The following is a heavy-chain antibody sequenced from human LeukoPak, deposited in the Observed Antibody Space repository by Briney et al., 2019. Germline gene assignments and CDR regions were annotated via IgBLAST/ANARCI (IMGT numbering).Heavy chain of an antibody. Sequence: GGSLRLSCAASGFTFSDYGMHSVRQAPGKGLEWVTFIRSDGINKYCSDSVKGRFTISRDNSKNTLYLQMNSLRPEDTAIYYCAKGSAWSHGYFDYWGQGTLVTVSS. CDR1: GFTFSDYG. J-gene: IGHJ4*02. CDR3: AKGSAWSHGYFDY. D-gene: IGHD6-19*01. CDR2: IRSDGINK. V-gene: IGHV3-30*02.